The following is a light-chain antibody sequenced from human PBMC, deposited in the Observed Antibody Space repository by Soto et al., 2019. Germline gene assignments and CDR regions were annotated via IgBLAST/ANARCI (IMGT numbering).Light chain of an antibody. CDR2: DVS. CDR1: SSDVGGYNY. J-gene: IGLJ1*01. Sequence: QSVLTQPASVSGSPGQSITISCTGTSSDVGGYNYVSWYQQHPGKAPKLMIYDVSIRPSGVSNRFSGSKSGNTASLTISGLQDEDEADYCCSSYTSSSTLYVFGTGTKVTVL. CDR3: SSYTSSSTLYV. V-gene: IGLV2-14*01.